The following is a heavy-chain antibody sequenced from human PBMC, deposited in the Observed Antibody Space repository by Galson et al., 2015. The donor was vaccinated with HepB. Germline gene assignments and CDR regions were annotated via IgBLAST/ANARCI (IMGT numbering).Heavy chain of an antibody. CDR1: GGTFSSYA. V-gene: IGHV1-69*10. CDR3: ARSSIAARPAGLSPYYYYYYGMDV. J-gene: IGHJ6*02. CDR2: IIPISGIA. D-gene: IGHD6-6*01. Sequence: SVKVSCKASGGTFSSYAISWVRQAPGQGLEWMGGIIPISGIANYAQKFQGRVTITADKSTSTAYMELSSLRSEDTAVYYCARSSIAARPAGLSPYYYYYYGMDVWGQGTTVTVSS.